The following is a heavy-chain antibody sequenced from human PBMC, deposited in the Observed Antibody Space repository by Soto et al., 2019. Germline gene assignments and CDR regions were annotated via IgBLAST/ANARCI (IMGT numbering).Heavy chain of an antibody. CDR1: GFTFSYYY. J-gene: IGHJ4*02. Sequence: GGSLRRSFEGSGFTFSYYYMSWIRQAPGKGLEWISYSSNSGTFTKYADSVKGRFSISRYKTKNLLFLKMNSLRAEDTALYYCARSGDNYNGIDYWRQGTPIAVSS. D-gene: IGHD3-10*01. CDR3: ARSGDNYNGIDY. V-gene: IGHV3-11*06. CDR2: SSNSGTFT.